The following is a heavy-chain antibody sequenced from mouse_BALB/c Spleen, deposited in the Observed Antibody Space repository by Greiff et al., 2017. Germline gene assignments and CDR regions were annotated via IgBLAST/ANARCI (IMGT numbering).Heavy chain of an antibody. CDR2: INPYNDGT. CDR1: GYTFTSYV. V-gene: IGHV1-14*01. J-gene: IGHJ1*01. CDR3: ARCPYDYGSSLYWYFDV. D-gene: IGHD1-1*01. Sequence: VQLKESGPELVKPGASVKMSCKASGYTFTSYVMHWVKQKPGQGLEWIGYINPYNDGTKYNEKFKGKATLTSDKSSSTAYMELSSLTSEDSAVYYCARCPYDYGSSLYWYFDVWGAGTTVTVSS.